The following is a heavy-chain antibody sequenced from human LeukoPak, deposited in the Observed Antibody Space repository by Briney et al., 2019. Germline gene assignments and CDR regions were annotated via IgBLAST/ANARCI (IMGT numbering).Heavy chain of an antibody. CDR3: AKDMATAMDYFDY. V-gene: IGHV3-43*02. D-gene: IGHD5-18*01. J-gene: IGHJ4*02. CDR1: GFTFDDYA. Sequence: PGGSLRLSCAASGFTFDDYAMHWVRQAPGKGLDWVSLISGDGGSTYYADSVKGRFTISRDNSKNSLYLQMNSLRTGDTALYYCAKDMATAMDYFDYWGQGTLVTVSS. CDR2: ISGDGGST.